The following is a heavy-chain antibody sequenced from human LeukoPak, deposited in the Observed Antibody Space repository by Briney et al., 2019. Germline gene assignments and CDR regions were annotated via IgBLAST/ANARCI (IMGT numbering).Heavy chain of an antibody. CDR3: ARGPGPDYDILTGYYPGLDV. V-gene: IGHV4-34*01. CDR1: GGSFSGYY. Sequence: PSETPSLTCAVYGGSFSGYYWSWIRQPPGKGLEWIGEINHSGSTNYNPSLKSRVTISVDTSKNQFSLKLSSVTAADTAVYYCARGPGPDYDILTGYYPGLDVWGQGTTVTVSS. D-gene: IGHD3-9*01. CDR2: INHSGST. J-gene: IGHJ6*02.